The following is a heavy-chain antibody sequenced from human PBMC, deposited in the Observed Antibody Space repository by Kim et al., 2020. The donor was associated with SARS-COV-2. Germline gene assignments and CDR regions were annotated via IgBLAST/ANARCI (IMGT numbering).Heavy chain of an antibody. Sequence: GGSLRLSCAASGFTFSSYGMHWVRQAPGKGLEWVAVISYDGSNKYYADSVKGRFTISRDNSNNTRYLQMHSLRAEDTAVYYCAKAEAYDYWGQGTLVTVSS. CDR3: AKAEAYDY. J-gene: IGHJ4*02. V-gene: IGHV3-30*18. CDR1: GFTFSSYG. CDR2: ISYDGSNK.